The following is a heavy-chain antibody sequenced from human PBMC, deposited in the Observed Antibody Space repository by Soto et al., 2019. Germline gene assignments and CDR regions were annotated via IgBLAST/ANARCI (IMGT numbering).Heavy chain of an antibody. CDR1: GYTFTSYD. CDR3: ARFFRFRYYYYYMDV. D-gene: IGHD3-3*01. Sequence: ASVKVSCKASGYTFTSYDINWVRQATGQGLEWMGWMNPNSGNTGYAQKFQGRVTMTRNTPISTAYMELSSLRSEDTAVYYCARFFRFRYYYYYMDVWGKGTTVTVSS. CDR2: MNPNSGNT. V-gene: IGHV1-8*01. J-gene: IGHJ6*03.